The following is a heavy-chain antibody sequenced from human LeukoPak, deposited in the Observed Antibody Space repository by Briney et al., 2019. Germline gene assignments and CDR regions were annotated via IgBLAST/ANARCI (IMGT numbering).Heavy chain of an antibody. V-gene: IGHV4-4*02. CDR1: GGSISSSNW. CDR3: ARGRTYYGSGSFFGFDP. J-gene: IGHJ5*02. CDR2: IYHSGST. D-gene: IGHD3-10*01. Sequence: SETLSLTCAVSGGSISSSNWWSWVRPPPGKGLEWIGEIYHSGSTNYNPSLKSRVTISVDKSKNQFSLKLSSVTAADTAVYYCARGRTYYGSGSFFGFDPWGQGTLVTVSS.